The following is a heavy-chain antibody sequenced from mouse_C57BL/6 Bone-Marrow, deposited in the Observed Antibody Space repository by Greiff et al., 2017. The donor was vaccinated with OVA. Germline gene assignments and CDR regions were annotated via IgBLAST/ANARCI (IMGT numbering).Heavy chain of an antibody. D-gene: IGHD2-9*01. V-gene: IGHV14-3*01. Sequence: EVQLQQSVAELVRPGASVKLSCTASGFNIKNTYMHWVKQSPEQGLEWIGRIDPANGNTKYAPKFQGKVTITADTYANTAYLQLSSLTSEDTASYYCARPYYGYFAWFAYWGQGTLVTVSA. CDR2: IDPANGNT. CDR3: ARPYYGYFAWFAY. J-gene: IGHJ3*01. CDR1: GFNIKNTY.